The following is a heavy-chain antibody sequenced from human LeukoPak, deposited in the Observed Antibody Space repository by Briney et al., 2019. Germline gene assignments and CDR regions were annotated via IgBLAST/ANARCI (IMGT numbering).Heavy chain of an antibody. Sequence: GGSLRLSCAASGLTFSTCGMHWVRQAPGKGLEWVAFIRYDGSSKYYADSVKGRFIISRDNSENTLSLQMNSLRSDDTAVYYCATSGEYGDYTYYFDYWGQGTLVTVSS. CDR3: ATSGEYGDYTYYFDY. CDR1: GLTFSTCG. V-gene: IGHV3-30*02. D-gene: IGHD4-17*01. CDR2: IRYDGSSK. J-gene: IGHJ4*02.